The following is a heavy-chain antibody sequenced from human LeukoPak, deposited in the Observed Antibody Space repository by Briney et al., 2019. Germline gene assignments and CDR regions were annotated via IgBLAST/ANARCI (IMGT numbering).Heavy chain of an antibody. V-gene: IGHV3-23*01. CDR1: GFTFSSYA. J-gene: IGHJ6*02. CDR3: AKEDPGVMRYYGMDV. Sequence: TGGSLRLSCAVSGFTFSSYAMSWVRQAPGKGLEWVSAISGSGGSTYYADSVKGRFTISRDNSKNTLYLQMNSLRAEGTAVYYCAKEDPGVMRYYGMDVWGQGTTVTVSS. D-gene: IGHD2-8*01. CDR2: ISGSGGST.